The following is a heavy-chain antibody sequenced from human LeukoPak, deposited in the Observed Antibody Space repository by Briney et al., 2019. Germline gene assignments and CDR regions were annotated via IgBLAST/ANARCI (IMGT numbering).Heavy chain of an antibody. Sequence: SSETLSLTCTVSGGSISSYYWSWIRQPAGKGLEWIGRIYTSGSTNYNPSLKSRVTMSVDTSKNQFSLKLSSVTAADTAVYYCARGYDDYDFWSGPSLGEYNWFDPWGQGTLVTVSS. CDR1: GGSISSYY. CDR2: IYTSGST. V-gene: IGHV4-4*07. J-gene: IGHJ5*02. D-gene: IGHD3-3*01. CDR3: ARGYDDYDFWSGPSLGEYNWFDP.